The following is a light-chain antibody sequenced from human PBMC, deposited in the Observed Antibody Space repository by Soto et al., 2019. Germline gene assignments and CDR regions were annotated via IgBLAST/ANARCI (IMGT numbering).Light chain of an antibody. CDR1: QSVSSY. Sequence: EIVLTQSPVTLSLSPGERATLSCRASQSVSSYLAWYQQKPGQAPRLLIYDASNRATGIPARFSGSGSGTDFTLTISRLEPEDFAVYYCQQYGSSLTFGQGTRLEIK. CDR3: QQYGSSLT. V-gene: IGKV3-20*01. J-gene: IGKJ5*01. CDR2: DAS.